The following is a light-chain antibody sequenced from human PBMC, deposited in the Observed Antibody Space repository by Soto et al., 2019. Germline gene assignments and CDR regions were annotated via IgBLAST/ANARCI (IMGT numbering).Light chain of an antibody. V-gene: IGKV3-15*01. CDR2: GSS. Sequence: DIMMTQSPFTLSVSPGDRATLSCRASQSVSSNLAWYQQKPGQSPRLLLYGSSTRATGIPARFRGSGSGTEFTLTISSLQSEDFAVYYCQQYNNWPHTFGQGTKLKIK. CDR3: QQYNNWPHT. J-gene: IGKJ2*01. CDR1: QSVSSN.